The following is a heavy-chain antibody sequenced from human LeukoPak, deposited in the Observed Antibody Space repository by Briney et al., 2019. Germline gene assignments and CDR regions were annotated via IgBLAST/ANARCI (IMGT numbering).Heavy chain of an antibody. CDR2: ISSSGSTI. J-gene: IGHJ5*02. CDR1: GFTFSSYE. V-gene: IGHV3-48*03. D-gene: IGHD6-25*01. CDR3: ARVGGYRVFDP. Sequence: GGSLRLSCAASGFTFSSYEMNWVRQAPGKGLEWVSYISSSGSTIYYADSVKGRFTISRDNAKNSMYLQMNSLRAEDTAAYYCARVGGYRVFDPWGQGTLVTVSS.